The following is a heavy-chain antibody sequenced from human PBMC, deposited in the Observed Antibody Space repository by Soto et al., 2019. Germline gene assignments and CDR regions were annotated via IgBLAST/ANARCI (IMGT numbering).Heavy chain of an antibody. Sequence: SETLSLTCTVSGGSISSYYWSWIRQPPGKGLEWIGYIYYSGSTNYNPSLKSRVTISVDTSKNQFSLKLSPVTAADTAVYYCARLVVYDFWSGYLNYYYYYMDVWGKGTTVTVSS. CDR2: IYYSGST. V-gene: IGHV4-59*12. CDR3: ARLVVYDFWSGYLNYYYYYMDV. CDR1: GGSISSYY. D-gene: IGHD3-3*01. J-gene: IGHJ6*03.